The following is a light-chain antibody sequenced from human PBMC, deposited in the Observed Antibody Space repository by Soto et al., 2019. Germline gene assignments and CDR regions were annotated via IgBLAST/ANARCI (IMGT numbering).Light chain of an antibody. CDR2: GAS. V-gene: IGKV3-15*01. CDR3: QQYHGSPWT. Sequence: EIVMTQSPATLSVSPGEGATLSCRASQSISNHLAWFQQKPGQAPRLLITGASTRVTGIPARFSGSGSGTEFTLTISSLQSEDFAVYYCQQYHGSPWTFGQGTKVEIK. J-gene: IGKJ1*01. CDR1: QSISNH.